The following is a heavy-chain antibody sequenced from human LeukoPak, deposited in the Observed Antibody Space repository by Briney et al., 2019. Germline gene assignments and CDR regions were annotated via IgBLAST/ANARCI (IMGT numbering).Heavy chain of an antibody. J-gene: IGHJ6*02. Sequence: GGSLRLSCAASAFTSAAYGMSWVRQAPGKGLEWVSGINWNGGSTGYADFVKGRFTISRDNAKNSLYLQMNSLRAEDTALYHCARGGYSYGTENYYYGMDVWGQGTTVTVSS. V-gene: IGHV3-20*01. CDR1: AFTSAAYG. CDR2: INWNGGST. D-gene: IGHD5-18*01. CDR3: ARGGYSYGTENYYYGMDV.